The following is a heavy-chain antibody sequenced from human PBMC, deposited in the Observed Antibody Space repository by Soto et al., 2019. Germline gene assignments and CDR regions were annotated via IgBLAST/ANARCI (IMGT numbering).Heavy chain of an antibody. CDR1: GGSISSYY. CDR3: AAIIDYGDYGWYFDY. J-gene: IGHJ4*02. V-gene: IGHV4-4*07. CDR2: IYTSGST. D-gene: IGHD4-17*01. Sequence: KPSETLSLTCTVSGGSISSYYWSWIRQPAGKGLEWIGRIYTSGSTNYNPSLKSRVTMSVDTSKNQFSLKLSSVTAADTAVYYCAAIIDYGDYGWYFDYWGQGTLVTVSS.